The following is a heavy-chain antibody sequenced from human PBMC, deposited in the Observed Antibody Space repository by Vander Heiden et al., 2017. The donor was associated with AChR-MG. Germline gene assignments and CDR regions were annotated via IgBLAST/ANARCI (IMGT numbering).Heavy chain of an antibody. CDR3: AWGATAAT. D-gene: IGHD6-13*01. CDR1: GFTFSNDY. CDR2: IKQDGSER. J-gene: IGHJ5*02. V-gene: IGHV3-7*01. Sequence: VQLVESGGGLVQPGGSLRLSCAASGFTFSNDYMSWGRQAPGEGLEWVANIKQDGSERNYVDSVKGRFTISRDNAKNSLFLQMNSLRDDDTAVYYCAWGATAATWGQGTLVTVSS.